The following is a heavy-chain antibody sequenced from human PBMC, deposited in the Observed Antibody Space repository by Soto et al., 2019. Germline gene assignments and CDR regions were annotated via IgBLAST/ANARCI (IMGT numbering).Heavy chain of an antibody. CDR2: IDYSGTT. CDR1: DDSISLYY. Sequence: SETLSLTCTVSDDSISLYYWSWIRQPPGKRLEWIGFIDYSGTTKYSPSLKSRVTISLDTSKNQFSLNLSSVTAADTAVYFCARGSRNWPEDYYFDLWGQGTLVTVSS. D-gene: IGHD6-13*01. V-gene: IGHV4-59*01. CDR3: ARGSRNWPEDYYFDL. J-gene: IGHJ4*02.